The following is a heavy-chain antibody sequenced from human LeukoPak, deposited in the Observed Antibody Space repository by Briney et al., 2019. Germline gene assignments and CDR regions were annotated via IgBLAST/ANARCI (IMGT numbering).Heavy chain of an antibody. CDR1: GGSFSGYY. CDR2: INHSGST. J-gene: IGHJ5*02. D-gene: IGHD4-17*01. Sequence: SETLSLTCAVYGGSFSGYYWSWIRQPPGKGLEWIGEINHSGSTNYNPSLKSRITMLVDTSKNQFSLKLSSVTAADTAVYYCARGSPYGVNWFDPWGQGTPVIVSS. V-gene: IGHV4-34*01. CDR3: ARGSPYGVNWFDP.